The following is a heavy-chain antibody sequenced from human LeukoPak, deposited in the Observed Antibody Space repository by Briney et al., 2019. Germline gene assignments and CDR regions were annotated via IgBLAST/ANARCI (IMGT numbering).Heavy chain of an antibody. J-gene: IGHJ4*02. V-gene: IGHV3-74*01. D-gene: IGHD3-16*01. Sequence: GGSLRLSCAASGFTFSSYWMHWVRQVPGKGLVWVSRIRSDGSSTNYADSVKGRFTISRDNSKNTLYLQMNSLRPEDTSVYYCATNGGSLVYYFDYWGQGTLVTVSS. CDR2: IRSDGSST. CDR1: GFTFSSYW. CDR3: ATNGGSLVYYFDY.